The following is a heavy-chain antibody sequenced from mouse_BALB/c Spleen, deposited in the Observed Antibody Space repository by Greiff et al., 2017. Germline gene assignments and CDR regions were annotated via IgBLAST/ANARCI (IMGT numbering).Heavy chain of an antibody. D-gene: IGHD3-3*01. CDR1: GYTFTDYC. Sequence: QVHVKQPGAELVMPGASVKMSCKASGYTFTDYCMHWVKQRPGQGLEWIGAIDTSDSYTSYNQKFKGKATLTVDESSSTAYMQLSSLTSEASAVYYCARGGRGAYFDYWGQGTTLTVSS. CDR3: ARGGRGAYFDY. J-gene: IGHJ2*01. V-gene: IGHV1-69*01. CDR2: IDTSDSYT.